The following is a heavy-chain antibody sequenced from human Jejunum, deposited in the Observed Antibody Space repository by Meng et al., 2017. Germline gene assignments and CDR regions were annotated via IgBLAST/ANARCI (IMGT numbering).Heavy chain of an antibody. CDR3: AKDCRGVVGVIDAFDI. V-gene: IGHV3-23*01. CDR2: ITGSGIST. CDR1: GFTFTKFP. Sequence: GESLKISCAASGFTFTKFPMSWVRQAPGKGLEWVSSITGSGISTYYADSVKGRFTISRDDSKSAVYLQMNSLRVEDTAIYYCAKDCRGVVGVIDAFDIWGQGTMVTVS. J-gene: IGHJ3*02. D-gene: IGHD1-26*01.